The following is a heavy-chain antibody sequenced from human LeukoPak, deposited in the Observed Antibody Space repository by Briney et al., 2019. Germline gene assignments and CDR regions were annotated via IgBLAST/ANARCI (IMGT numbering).Heavy chain of an antibody. CDR3: ARGYCSSTSCYGGSY. D-gene: IGHD2-2*01. J-gene: IGHJ4*02. CDR1: GYTFTSYA. V-gene: IGHV7-4-1*02. Sequence: ASVKVSCKASGYTFTSYAMNWVRQAPGQGLEWMGWINTNTGNPTYAQGFTGWFVFSLDTSVSTAYLQISSLKAEDTAVYYCARGYCSSTSCYGGSYWGQGTLVTVSS. CDR2: INTNTGNP.